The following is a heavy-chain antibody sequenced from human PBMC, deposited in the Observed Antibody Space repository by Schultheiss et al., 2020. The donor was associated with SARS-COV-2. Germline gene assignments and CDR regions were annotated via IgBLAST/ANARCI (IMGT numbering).Heavy chain of an antibody. Sequence: GGSLRLSCAASGFTFSSYAMHWVRQAPGKGLEWVAVISYDGSNKYYADSVKGRFTISRDNAKNSLYLQMNSLRAEDTAVYYCAREGYYDSSVLNPRGAFDIWGQGTMVTVSS. CDR1: GFTFSSYA. J-gene: IGHJ3*02. D-gene: IGHD3-22*01. CDR3: AREGYYDSSVLNPRGAFDI. CDR2: ISYDGSNK. V-gene: IGHV3-30*04.